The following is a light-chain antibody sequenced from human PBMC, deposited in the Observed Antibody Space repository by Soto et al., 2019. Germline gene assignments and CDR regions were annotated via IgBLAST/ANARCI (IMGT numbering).Light chain of an antibody. Sequence: QAVVTQEPSLTVSPGGTVTLTCASSTGAVTSGYYANWLQQKPGQAPRALIYSTSNKYSWTPDRFSGSLLGGKAALTLSGVQPEDEAEYYCLLSYGSGYVFGSGTKLTVL. CDR2: STS. V-gene: IGLV7-43*01. CDR3: LLSYGSGYV. CDR1: TGAVTSGYY. J-gene: IGLJ1*01.